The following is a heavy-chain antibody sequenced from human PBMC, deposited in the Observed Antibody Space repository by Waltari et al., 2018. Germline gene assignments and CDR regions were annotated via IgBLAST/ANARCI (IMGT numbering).Heavy chain of an antibody. V-gene: IGHV3-23*03. J-gene: IGHJ4*02. D-gene: IGHD5-18*01. CDR1: GFHFSSYA. Sequence: EVQLLESGGGLVQPGGSLRLSCAASGFHFSSYAMSWVRQAPGKGLEWVSVIYSGGSTYYADSVKGRFTISRDNSKNTLYLQMNSLRAEDTAVYYCAKYTAMAQNFDYWGQGTLVTVSS. CDR3: AKYTAMAQNFDY. CDR2: IYSGGST.